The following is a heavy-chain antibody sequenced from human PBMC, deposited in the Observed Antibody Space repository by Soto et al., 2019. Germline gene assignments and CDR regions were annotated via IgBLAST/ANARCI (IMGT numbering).Heavy chain of an antibody. CDR1: GFTVSSNY. D-gene: IGHD3-22*01. J-gene: IGHJ4*02. CDR2: IYSGGST. V-gene: IGHV3-53*02. Sequence: EVQLVETGGGLIQPGGSLRLSCAASGFTVSSNYMSWVRQAPGKGLEWVSVIYSGGSTYYADSVKGRFTISRDHSKNTLYLQMNSLRAEDTAVYYCARAKDYYDSSGYLYYFDYWGQGTLVTVSS. CDR3: ARAKDYYDSSGYLYYFDY.